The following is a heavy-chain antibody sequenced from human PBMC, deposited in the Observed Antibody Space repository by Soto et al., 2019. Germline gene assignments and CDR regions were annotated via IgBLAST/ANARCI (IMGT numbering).Heavy chain of an antibody. J-gene: IGHJ6*01. V-gene: IGHV1-46*01. CDR3: ARAGGIVVGATTGYYYGMDV. D-gene: IGHD1-26*01. CDR1: GYTFTSYY. CDR2: INPSGGST. Sequence: ASVKVSCKASGYTFTSYYMHWVRQAPGQGLEWMGIINPSGGSTSHAQKFQGRVTMTRDTSTSTVYMELSSLRSEDTAVYYCARAGGIVVGATTGYYYGMDVWG.